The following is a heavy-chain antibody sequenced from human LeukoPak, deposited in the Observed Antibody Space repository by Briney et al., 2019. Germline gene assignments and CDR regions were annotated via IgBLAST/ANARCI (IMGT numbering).Heavy chain of an antibody. V-gene: IGHV4-30-2*01. CDR2: IYHSGST. Sequence: PSQTLSLTCAVSGGSISSGGYSWSWIRQPPGKGLEWIGYIYHSGSTYYNPSLKSRVTISVDRSKNQFSLKLSSVTAADTAVYYCARGRGYSYARSEDYWGQGTLVTVSS. J-gene: IGHJ4*02. CDR3: ARGRGYSYARSEDY. D-gene: IGHD5-18*01. CDR1: GGSISSGGYS.